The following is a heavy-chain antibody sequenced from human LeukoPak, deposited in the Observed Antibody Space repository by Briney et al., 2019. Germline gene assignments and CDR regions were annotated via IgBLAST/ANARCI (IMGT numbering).Heavy chain of an antibody. Sequence: GGSLRLSCAASGFTFSSYWMHWVRRAPGKELVLVSRIKSDGSTNYADSVKGRFTISRDNAKNTVSLQMNSLRAEDTGVYYCARAPSEIGGYYPEYFRHWGQGTLVTVSS. CDR2: IKSDGST. J-gene: IGHJ1*01. CDR1: GFTFSSYW. D-gene: IGHD3-22*01. CDR3: ARAPSEIGGYYPEYFRH. V-gene: IGHV3-74*01.